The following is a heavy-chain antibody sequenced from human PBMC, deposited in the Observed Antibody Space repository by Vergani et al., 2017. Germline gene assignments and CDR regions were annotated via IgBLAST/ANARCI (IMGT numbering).Heavy chain of an antibody. CDR3: ARVYCRGMSCAGTDYFYHIDV. Sequence: EVQLEQSGAAVKKPGESLEISCKGSGYSFSRNWIAWVRERPGQGLEWMGMIYPGNSETRNNPSFRGQVTMSVDKSISTAYLQWSSLKASDSAMYYCARVYCRGMSCAGTDYFYHIDVWGKGTTATVS. J-gene: IGHJ6*03. CDR2: IYPGNSET. CDR1: GYSFSRNW. V-gene: IGHV5-51*03. D-gene: IGHD3/OR15-3a*01.